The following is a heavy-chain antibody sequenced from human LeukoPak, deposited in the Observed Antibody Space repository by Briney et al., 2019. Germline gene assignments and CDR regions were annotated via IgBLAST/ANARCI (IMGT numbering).Heavy chain of an antibody. CDR2: IYYNGST. Sequence: SETLSLTCTVSGGSISSYYWSWIRQPPGKGLEWIGNIYYNGSTNYNPSLKSRVTISVDTSKNQFSLKLSSVTAADTAVYYCAREAVADSDAFDIWGQGTMVTVSS. V-gene: IGHV4-59*01. CDR1: GGSISSYY. J-gene: IGHJ3*02. D-gene: IGHD6-19*01. CDR3: AREAVADSDAFDI.